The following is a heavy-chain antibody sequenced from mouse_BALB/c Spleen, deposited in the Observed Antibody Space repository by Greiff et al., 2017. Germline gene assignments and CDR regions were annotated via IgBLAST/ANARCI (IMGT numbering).Heavy chain of an antibody. CDR1: GFNIKDTY. CDR2: IDPANGNT. CDR3: AIDFSWFAY. V-gene: IGHV14-3*02. Sequence: EVQGVESGAELVKPGASVKLSCTASGFNIKDTYMHWVKQRPEQGLEWIGRIDPANGNTKYDPKFQGKATITADTSSNTAYLQLSSLTSEDTAVYYCAIDFSWFAYWGQGTLVTVSA. J-gene: IGHJ3*01. D-gene: IGHD2-4*01.